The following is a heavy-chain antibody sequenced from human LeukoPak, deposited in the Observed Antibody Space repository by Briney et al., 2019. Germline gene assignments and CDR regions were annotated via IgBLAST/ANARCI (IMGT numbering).Heavy chain of an antibody. CDR2: IVVGGGHT. D-gene: IGHD6-19*01. Sequence: SVKVSCKASGFSFTTSAMQWVRQARGQRLEWIGWIVVGGGHTRYAQKFQERFTITRDMSTSTAYMQLSSLRSEDTAVYYCAADHQFSGWESAYGMDVWGQGTTVTVSS. V-gene: IGHV1-58*02. CDR3: AADHQFSGWESAYGMDV. J-gene: IGHJ6*02. CDR1: GFSFTTSA.